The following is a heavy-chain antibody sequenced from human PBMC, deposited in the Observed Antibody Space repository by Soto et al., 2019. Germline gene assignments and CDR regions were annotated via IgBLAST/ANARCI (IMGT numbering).Heavy chain of an antibody. D-gene: IGHD5-12*01. V-gene: IGHV1-3*04. CDR2: INTLNGTT. CDR1: GYTFINYA. J-gene: IGHJ4*02. Sequence: QVHLVQSGAEAKKPGASVKVSCKAAGYTFINYAINWVRQAPGQSLEWMGWINTLNGTTRYSQKFQDRITMTRDTSASTAHLEMSGLRSEDTSVYYCARVAIIDSCYDRLDYWGRGSLFTVSS. CDR3: ARVAIIDSCYDRLDY.